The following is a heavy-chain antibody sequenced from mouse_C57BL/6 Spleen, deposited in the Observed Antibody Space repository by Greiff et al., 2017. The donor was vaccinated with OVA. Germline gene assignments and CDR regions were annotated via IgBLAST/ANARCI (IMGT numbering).Heavy chain of an antibody. CDR3: AYGNYVDDY. J-gene: IGHJ2*01. CDR2: IDPSDSYT. CDR1: GYTFTSYW. V-gene: IGHV1-50*01. Sequence: VQLQQPGAELVKPGASVKLSCKASGYTFTSYWMQWVKQRPGQGLEWIGEIDPSDSYTNYNQKFKGKATLTVDTSSSTAYMQLSSLTSEDSAVYYCAYGNYVDDYWGQGTTLTVSS. D-gene: IGHD2-1*01.